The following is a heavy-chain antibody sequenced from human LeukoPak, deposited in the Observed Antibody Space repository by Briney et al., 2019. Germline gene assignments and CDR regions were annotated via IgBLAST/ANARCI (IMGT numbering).Heavy chain of an antibody. CDR1: GGSFSGYY. CDR2: INHSGST. Sequence: SETLSLTCAVYGGSFSGYYWSWIRQPPGKGLEWIGEINHSGSTNYNPSLKSRVTISVDTSKNQFSLKLSSVTAADTVVHYCARADSSSPNYYYYYYMDVWGKGTTVTVSS. D-gene: IGHD6-13*01. V-gene: IGHV4-34*01. J-gene: IGHJ6*03. CDR3: ARADSSSPNYYYYYYMDV.